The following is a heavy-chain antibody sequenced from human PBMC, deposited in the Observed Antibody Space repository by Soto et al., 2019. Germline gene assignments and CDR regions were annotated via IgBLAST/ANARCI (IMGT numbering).Heavy chain of an antibody. CDR2: MNPNSGNS. Sequence: QVQLVQSGAELKEPGASVKVSCTASEYTFANHDINWVRQAPGRGLEWMGWMNPNSGNSGFAQKFQDRVTMTRDTSRDTAYMELRNLRSEDTAVYYCARGWGRWPHEKPGDYWGQGTRVTVS. V-gene: IGHV1-8*01. J-gene: IGHJ4*02. D-gene: IGHD3-16*01. CDR1: EYTFANHD. CDR3: ARGWGRWPHEKPGDY.